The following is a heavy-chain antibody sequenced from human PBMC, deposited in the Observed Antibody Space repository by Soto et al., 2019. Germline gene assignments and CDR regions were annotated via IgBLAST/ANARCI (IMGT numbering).Heavy chain of an antibody. CDR1: GYTFTGYY. J-gene: IGHJ4*02. CDR3: ARDFEKTYCSGGSCLAATDY. D-gene: IGHD2-15*01. Sequence: GASVKVSCKASGYTFTGYYMHWVRQAPGQGLEWMGWINPNSGGTNYAQKFQGRVTMTRDTSISTAYMELSRLRSDDTAVYYCARDFEKTYCSGGSCLAATDYWGQGTLVTVSS. CDR2: INPNSGGT. V-gene: IGHV1-2*02.